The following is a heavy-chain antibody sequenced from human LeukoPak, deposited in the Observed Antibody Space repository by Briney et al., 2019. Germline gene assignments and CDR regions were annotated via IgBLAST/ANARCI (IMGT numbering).Heavy chain of an antibody. V-gene: IGHV5-51*01. D-gene: IGHD6-19*01. CDR2: IYPGDSDT. Sequence: GKSLKVSCKGSGYSFTTYWIAWVRQMPGKGLEWMGSIYPGDSDTTYNPSFQGQVTISADKSISTAYLQWNSLKASDTAMYYCALGVAGRFAFWGQGTLVTVSS. J-gene: IGHJ4*02. CDR1: GYSFTTYW. CDR3: ALGVAGRFAF.